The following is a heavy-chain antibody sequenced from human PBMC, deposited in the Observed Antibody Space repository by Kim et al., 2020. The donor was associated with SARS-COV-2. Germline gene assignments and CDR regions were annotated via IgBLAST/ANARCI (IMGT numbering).Heavy chain of an antibody. CDR2: ISGSGGST. V-gene: IGHV3-23*01. CDR1: GFTFSSYA. J-gene: IGHJ4*02. Sequence: GGSLRLSCAASGFTFSSYAMSWVRQAPGKGLEWVSAISGSGGSTYYADSVKGQFTISRDNSKNTLYLQMNSLRAEDTAVYYCAKEMGLVGAKEDFDYWGQGTLVTVSS. CDR3: AKEMGLVGAKEDFDY. D-gene: IGHD1-26*01.